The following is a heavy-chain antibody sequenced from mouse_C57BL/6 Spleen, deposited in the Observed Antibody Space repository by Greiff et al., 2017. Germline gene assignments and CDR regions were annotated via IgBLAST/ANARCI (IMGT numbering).Heavy chain of an antibody. CDR3: AKNRGAGYFDY. Sequence: QVHVKQSVPGLVQPSQSLSITCTVSGFSLTSYGVHWVRQSPGKGLEWLGVIWRGGSTDYNAAFMSRLSITKDNSKSQVFFKINSLQADDTAIYYCAKNRGAGYFDYWGQGTTLTVSS. CDR2: IWRGGST. J-gene: IGHJ2*01. CDR1: GFSLTSYG. D-gene: IGHD3-1*01. V-gene: IGHV2-5*01.